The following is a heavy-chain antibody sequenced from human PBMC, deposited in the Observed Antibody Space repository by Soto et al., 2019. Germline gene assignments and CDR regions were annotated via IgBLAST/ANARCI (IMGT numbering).Heavy chain of an antibody. CDR3: ARDRQWLVSEIDH. J-gene: IGHJ4*02. CDR2: ISYDGSNK. D-gene: IGHD6-19*01. V-gene: IGHV3-30-3*01. CDR1: GFTFSSYA. Sequence: GSLRLSCAASGFTFSSYAMHWVRQAPGKGLEWVAVISYDGSNKYYADSVKGRFTISRDNSKNTLYLQMNSLRAEDTAVYYCARDRQWLVSEIDHWGQGTLVSVSS.